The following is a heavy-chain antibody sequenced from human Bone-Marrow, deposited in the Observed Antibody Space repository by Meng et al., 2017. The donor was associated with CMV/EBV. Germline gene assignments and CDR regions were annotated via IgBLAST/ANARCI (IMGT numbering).Heavy chain of an antibody. Sequence: SVKGSCKASGGSFSSYAISWVRQAPGQGLEWMGGIIPIFGTANYAQKFQGRVTITTDESTSTAYMELSSLRSEDTAVYYCARDIGYCSSTSCYGGGFDAFDIWGQGTMVTVSS. D-gene: IGHD2-2*03. CDR3: ARDIGYCSSTSCYGGGFDAFDI. CDR1: GGSFSSYA. CDR2: IIPIFGTA. J-gene: IGHJ3*02. V-gene: IGHV1-69*05.